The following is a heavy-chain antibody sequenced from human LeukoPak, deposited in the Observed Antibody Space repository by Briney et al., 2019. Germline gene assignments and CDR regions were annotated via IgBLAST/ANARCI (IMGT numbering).Heavy chain of an antibody. D-gene: IGHD2-2*01. CDR1: GGSISSGGYY. Sequence: SETLSLTCTVSGGSISSGGYYWSWIRQHPGKGLEWIGYIYYSGSTNYNPSLKSRVTMSVDTSKNQFSLKLSSVTAADTAVYYCAREGNQPNWFDPWGQGTLVTVSS. CDR3: AREGNQPNWFDP. V-gene: IGHV4-61*08. J-gene: IGHJ5*02. CDR2: IYYSGST.